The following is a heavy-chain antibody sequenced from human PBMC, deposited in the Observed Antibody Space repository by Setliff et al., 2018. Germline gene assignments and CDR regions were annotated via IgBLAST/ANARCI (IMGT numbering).Heavy chain of an antibody. D-gene: IGHD3-3*01. Sequence: ASVKVSCKASGYTFTSYAMNWVRQAPGQGLEWMGWINTNTGNPTYAQGFTGRFVFSLDTSVSTAYLQISSLKAEDTAVYYCARLTYYDFWSGYLYYYYHMDVWGKGTTVTVSS. V-gene: IGHV7-4-1*02. CDR2: INTNTGNP. J-gene: IGHJ6*03. CDR1: GYTFTSYA. CDR3: ARLTYYDFWSGYLYYYYHMDV.